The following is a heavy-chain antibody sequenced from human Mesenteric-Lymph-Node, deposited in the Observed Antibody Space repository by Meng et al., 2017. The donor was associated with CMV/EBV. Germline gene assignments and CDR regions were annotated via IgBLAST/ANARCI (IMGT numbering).Heavy chain of an antibody. V-gene: IGHV1-2*02. Sequence: ASVKVSCKASGYTFTRFGISWVRQAPGQGLEWMGWINPNSGGTNYAQKFQGRVTMTRDTSISTAYMELSRLRSDDTAVYYCAREQWLVRNFDYWGQGTLVTVSS. CDR2: INPNSGGT. J-gene: IGHJ4*02. CDR1: GYTFTRFG. D-gene: IGHD6-19*01. CDR3: AREQWLVRNFDY.